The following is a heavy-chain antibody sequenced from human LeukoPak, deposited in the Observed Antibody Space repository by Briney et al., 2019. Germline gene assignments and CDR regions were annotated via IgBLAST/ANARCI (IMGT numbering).Heavy chain of an antibody. CDR1: GFTFNSYT. J-gene: IGHJ6*04. CDR2: IDSSSSYI. CDR3: AELGITMIGGV. D-gene: IGHD3-10*02. Sequence: GGSLRLSCAASGFTFNSYTLNWVRQAPGKGLEWVSSIDSSSSYIYYADSVKGRFTISRDNAKNSLYLQMNSLRAEDTAVYYCAELGITMIGGVWGKGTTVTISS. V-gene: IGHV3-21*01.